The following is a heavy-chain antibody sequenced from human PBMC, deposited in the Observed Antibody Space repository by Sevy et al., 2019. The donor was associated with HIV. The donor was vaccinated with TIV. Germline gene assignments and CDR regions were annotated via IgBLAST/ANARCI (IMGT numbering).Heavy chain of an antibody. Sequence: ASVKVSYKASGYTFTSDYLHWVRQAPGQGLEWMGRVYPNSGGTNYAQKFQGRATMTRDTSISTAYMELSRLRSDDTAVYYCARDGGGGTTNSGMDVWGQGTTVTVSS. CDR2: VYPNSGGT. CDR3: ARDGGGGTTNSGMDV. D-gene: IGHD1-7*01. V-gene: IGHV1-2*06. CDR1: GYTFTSDY. J-gene: IGHJ6*02.